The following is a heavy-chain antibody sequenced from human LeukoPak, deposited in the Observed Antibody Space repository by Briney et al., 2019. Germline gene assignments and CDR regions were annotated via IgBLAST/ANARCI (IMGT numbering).Heavy chain of an antibody. J-gene: IGHJ4*02. V-gene: IGHV3-23*01. CDR3: ARHSSGNLQPFDS. D-gene: IGHD3-22*01. CDR1: GFTFSNYA. CDR2: ISGSGSNS. Sequence: GGSLRLPCAASGFTFSNYAISWVRQAPGKGLEWVSGISGSGSNSHYADSVKGRFTISRDNSKNTLYLQMNSLGAEDTGVYYCARHSSGNLQPFDSWGQGTLVSVSS.